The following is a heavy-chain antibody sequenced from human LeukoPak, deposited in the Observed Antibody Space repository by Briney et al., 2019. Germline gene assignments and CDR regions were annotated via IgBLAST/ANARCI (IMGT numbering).Heavy chain of an antibody. D-gene: IGHD3-10*01. CDR3: ARHNVVYYGSGAHFDY. V-gene: IGHV4-4*07. Sequence: SETLSLTCTVSGGSISSYYWSWIRQPAGKGLEWIGRIYTSGSTNYNPSLKRRVTMSVDTSKNQFSLKLSSVTAADTAVYYCARHNVVYYGSGAHFDYWGQGTLVTVSS. CDR1: GGSISSYY. CDR2: IYTSGST. J-gene: IGHJ4*02.